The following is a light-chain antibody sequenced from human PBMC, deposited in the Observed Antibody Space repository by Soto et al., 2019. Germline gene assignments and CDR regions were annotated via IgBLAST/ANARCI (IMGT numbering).Light chain of an antibody. CDR2: DAS. Sequence: EIVLTQSPGTLSLSPLEGDALXCRASQSVSSSYLAWYQQKPGQAPSLLIYDASSRAAGIPDRFSGSGSGTDFTLTISRLEPEDFGVYSCQQYGSSPITFGQGTRLEIK. CDR1: QSVSSSY. J-gene: IGKJ5*01. V-gene: IGKV3-20*01. CDR3: QQYGSSPIT.